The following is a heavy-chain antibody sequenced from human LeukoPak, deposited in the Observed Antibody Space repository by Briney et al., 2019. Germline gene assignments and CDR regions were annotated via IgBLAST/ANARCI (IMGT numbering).Heavy chain of an antibody. J-gene: IGHJ4*02. D-gene: IGHD6-19*01. CDR1: GFTFSSYG. Sequence: GGSLRLSCAASGFTFSSYGMHWVRQAPGKGLEWLAVISYDGDNKYYADSVKGRFTISRDNSKNTLYLQMNSLRAEDTAVYYCAKDPLDFGPVAGTEGFDYWGQGTLVTVSS. V-gene: IGHV3-30*18. CDR2: ISYDGDNK. CDR3: AKDPLDFGPVAGTEGFDY.